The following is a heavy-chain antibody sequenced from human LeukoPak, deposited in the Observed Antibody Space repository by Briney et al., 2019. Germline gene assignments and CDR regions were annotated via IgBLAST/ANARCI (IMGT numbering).Heavy chain of an antibody. J-gene: IGHJ6*02. V-gene: IGHV3-30-3*01. Sequence: PGRSLRLSCAASGFTFSSYAMHWVRQAPGKGLEWVAVISYDGSNKYYADSVKGRFTISRDNSKNTLYLQMNSLRAEDTAVYYCARVRATGAFYYYYGMDVWGQGTTVTVSS. CDR1: GFTFSSYA. CDR2: ISYDGSNK. D-gene: IGHD1-26*01. CDR3: ARVRATGAFYYYYGMDV.